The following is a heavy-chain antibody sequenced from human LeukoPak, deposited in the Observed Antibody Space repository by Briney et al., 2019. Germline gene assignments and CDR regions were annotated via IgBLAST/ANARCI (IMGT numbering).Heavy chain of an antibody. CDR1: GFTFDDCT. CDR3: AKLSHYDFWSGYYPLNPTFDY. D-gene: IGHD3-3*01. Sequence: PGGSLRLSCAASGFTFDDCTMHWVRQAPGKGLEWVSAISGSGGSTYYADSVKGRFTISRDNSKNTLYLQMNSLRAEDTAVYYCAKLSHYDFWSGYYPLNPTFDYWGQGTLVTVSS. J-gene: IGHJ4*02. CDR2: ISGSGGST. V-gene: IGHV3-23*01.